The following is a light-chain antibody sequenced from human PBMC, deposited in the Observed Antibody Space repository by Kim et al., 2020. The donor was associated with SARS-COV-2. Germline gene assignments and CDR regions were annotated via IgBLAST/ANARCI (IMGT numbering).Light chain of an antibody. J-gene: IGLJ3*02. CDR1: SSNIGAAYD. Sequence: RVTISCTRNSSNIGAAYDVHWYQQLPGAAPKLLIYADNNRPSGVPDRFSGSKSGASASLAIAGLQDEDEADYYCQSYDSGLSARVFGGGTQLTVL. CDR3: QSYDSGLSARV. CDR2: ADN. V-gene: IGLV1-40*03.